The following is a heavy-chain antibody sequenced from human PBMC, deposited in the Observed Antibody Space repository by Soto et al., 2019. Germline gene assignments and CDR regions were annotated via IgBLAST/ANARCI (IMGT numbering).Heavy chain of an antibody. CDR1: GFSLSTNGVG. V-gene: IGHV2-5*01. Sequence: SGPTLVNPTEPLTLLCTFSGFSLSTNGVGMGWIRQPPVKALERLALSYWNDDKRYSPSLKSRLTITKETSKYQVVLTSTNVDPVDTATYYCAREGAIVPRFFDPWGQGTRVTVSS. CDR3: AREGAIVPRFFDP. J-gene: IGHJ5*02. CDR2: SYWNDDK. D-gene: IGHD1-26*01.